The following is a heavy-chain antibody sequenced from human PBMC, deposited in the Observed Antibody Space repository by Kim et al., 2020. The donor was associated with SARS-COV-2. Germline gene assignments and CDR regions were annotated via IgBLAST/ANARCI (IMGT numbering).Heavy chain of an antibody. D-gene: IGHD6-19*01. CDR3: ARSSSGWYYFDY. J-gene: IGHJ4*02. Sequence: NYSPSFQGHVTISADKSISTAYLQWSSLKASDTAMYYCARSSSGWYYFDYWGQGTLVTVSS. V-gene: IGHV5-10-1*01.